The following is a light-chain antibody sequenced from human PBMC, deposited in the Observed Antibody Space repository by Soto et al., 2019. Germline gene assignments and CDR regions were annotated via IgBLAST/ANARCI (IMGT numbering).Light chain of an antibody. CDR2: DVS. CDR3: CSYTRSGTLI. Sequence: QAVLTQPASVSGSPGQPITISCDGTSGDIGDYNYVSWYQQHPGKVPKVIIYDVSNRPSGVSYRFSGTKSGNTASLTVSGLQAEDEADYYCCSYTRSGTLIFGTGTKVTVL. J-gene: IGLJ1*01. V-gene: IGLV2-14*01. CDR1: SGDIGDYNY.